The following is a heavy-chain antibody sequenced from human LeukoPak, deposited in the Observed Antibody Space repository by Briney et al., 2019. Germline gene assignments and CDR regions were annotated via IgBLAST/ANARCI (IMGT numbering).Heavy chain of an antibody. CDR3: AKDKMAYSTSSWDY. CDR1: GFAFSNYA. CDR2: ISYDGGTK. Sequence: GGSLRLSCAASGFAFSNYAMHWVRQAPGKGLEWVAVISYDGGTKYYADSVKGRFTISRDNSKNTPYLQMNSLRAEDTAVYYCAKDKMAYSTSSWDYWGQGTLVTVSS. J-gene: IGHJ4*02. V-gene: IGHV3-30*18. D-gene: IGHD6-6*01.